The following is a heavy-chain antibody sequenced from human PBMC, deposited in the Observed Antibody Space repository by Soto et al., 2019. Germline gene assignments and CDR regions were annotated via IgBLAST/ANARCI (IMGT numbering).Heavy chain of an antibody. CDR2: IVPVFGSA. V-gene: IGHV1-69*12. CDR1: GGDFKNYG. D-gene: IGHD3-9*01. Sequence: QVQLVQSGAEVKKPGSSVKVSCKTSGGDFKNYGVSWVRQAPGQGLEWMGGIVPVFGSAKYGQIFQGRVTITAADLTSTTYMELSGLKPEDTAIYYCAREIAATGFHFWGQGTLVIVSS. CDR3: AREIAATGFHF. J-gene: IGHJ4*02.